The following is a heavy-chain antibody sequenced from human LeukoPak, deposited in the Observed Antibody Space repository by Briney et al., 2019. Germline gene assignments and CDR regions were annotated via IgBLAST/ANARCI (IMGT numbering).Heavy chain of an antibody. CDR2: IDPSDSYT. CDR1: GYSFTTYW. V-gene: IGHV5-10-1*01. Sequence: GESLKISCKGSGYSFTTYWISWVRQMPGKGLEWMGRIDPSDSYTNYSPSFQGHVTISADKSISTAYLQWSSLKASDTAMYYCARSPHGMVRGTYDMDVWGKGTTVTVSS. D-gene: IGHD3-10*01. J-gene: IGHJ6*04. CDR3: ARSPHGMVRGTYDMDV.